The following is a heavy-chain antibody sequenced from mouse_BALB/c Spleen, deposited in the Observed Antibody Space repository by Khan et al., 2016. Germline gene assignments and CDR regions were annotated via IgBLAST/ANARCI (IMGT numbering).Heavy chain of an antibody. CDR1: GYTFTDYY. CDR2: IYPGSGNS. J-gene: IGHJ4*01. Sequence: QVQLQQSGAELARPGASVKLSCKASGYTFTDYYINWVKQRTGQGLEWIGEIYPGSGNSYYNEKFKGRAILTADKSSSTAYMQLSILTSEDSAAYFCAKGGRTDYYGMDYWGQGTSVTVSS. V-gene: IGHV1-77*01. D-gene: IGHD1-1*01. CDR3: AKGGRTDYYGMDY.